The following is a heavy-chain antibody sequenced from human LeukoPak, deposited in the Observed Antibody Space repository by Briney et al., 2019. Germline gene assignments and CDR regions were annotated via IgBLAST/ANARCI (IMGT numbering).Heavy chain of an antibody. CDR2: INPSGGST. CDR1: GYTFTSYY. J-gene: IGHJ5*02. Sequence: ASVKVSCKASGYTFTSYYMHWVRQAPGQGLEWMGIINPSGGSTSYAQKFQGRVTMTRDMSTSTVYMELSSLRSEDTAVYYCARGLVDRFSYYDFWSGYPDLRFDPWGQGTLVTVSS. D-gene: IGHD3-3*01. V-gene: IGHV1-46*01. CDR3: ARGLVDRFSYYDFWSGYPDLRFDP.